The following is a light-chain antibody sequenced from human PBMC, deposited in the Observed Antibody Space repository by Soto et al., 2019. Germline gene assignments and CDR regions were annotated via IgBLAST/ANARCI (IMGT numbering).Light chain of an antibody. CDR3: CSYAGSYTGV. J-gene: IGLJ3*02. Sequence: QSALTQPRAVSGSPGQSVTISCTGTSSDVGGYKYVPWYQQHPGKAPKLIIYDVSKRPSGVPDRFSGSKSGHTASLTISGLHAEDVADYYCCSYAGSYTGVFGGGTKLTVL. CDR1: SSDVGGYKY. CDR2: DVS. V-gene: IGLV2-11*01.